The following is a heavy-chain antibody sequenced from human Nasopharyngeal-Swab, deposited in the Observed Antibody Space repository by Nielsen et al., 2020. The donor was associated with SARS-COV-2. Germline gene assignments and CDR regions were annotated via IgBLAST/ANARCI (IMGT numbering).Heavy chain of an antibody. Sequence: SQTLSLTRAISGDSVSIRSAAWNWIRQSPSRGLEWLGRTYYRSKWYNDYAVSVKSRITINPDTSKNQFSLHLNSVTPEDTAVYYCARARGAYGDYYYYYYTDVWGKGTTVTVSS. CDR3: ARARGAYGDYYYYYYTDV. CDR2: TYYRSKWYN. CDR1: GDSVSIRSAA. D-gene: IGHD4-17*01. J-gene: IGHJ6*03. V-gene: IGHV6-1*01.